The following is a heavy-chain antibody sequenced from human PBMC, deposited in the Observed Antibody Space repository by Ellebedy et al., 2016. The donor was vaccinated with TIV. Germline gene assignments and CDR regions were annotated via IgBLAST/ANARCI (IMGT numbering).Heavy chain of an antibody. CDR1: GDSISRSSYY. CDR3: ARWFGELLYVRWFDP. Sequence: GSLRLSCTVSGDSISRSSYYWGWIRQSPQKGLEWIGSIYYTGKTFYNPSLKSRVTISVDTSKSQFSLRLTSVTAADTAVYYCARWFGELLYVRWFDPWGQGTLVTVSS. J-gene: IGHJ5*02. CDR2: IYYTGKT. V-gene: IGHV4-39*01. D-gene: IGHD3-10*01.